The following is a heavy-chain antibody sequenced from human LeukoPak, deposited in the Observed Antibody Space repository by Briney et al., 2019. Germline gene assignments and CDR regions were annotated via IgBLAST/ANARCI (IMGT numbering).Heavy chain of an antibody. CDR2: ISGSGGST. Sequence: PGGSLRLSCAASGFTFSSYAMSWVRQAPGKGLEWVSAISGSGGSTYYADSVKGRFTISRDNSKNSLYLQMNSLRTEDTALYYCAKSMVRGVMSLFDYWGQGTLVTVSS. V-gene: IGHV3-23*01. CDR1: GFTFSSYA. J-gene: IGHJ4*02. D-gene: IGHD3-10*01. CDR3: AKSMVRGVMSLFDY.